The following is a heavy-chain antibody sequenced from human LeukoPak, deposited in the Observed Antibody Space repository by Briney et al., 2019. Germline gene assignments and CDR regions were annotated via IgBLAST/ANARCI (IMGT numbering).Heavy chain of an antibody. Sequence: ASVKVSCKTSGYTFTNYGINWVRQAPGQGLEWIGWITTYNGDTNYAQKLQGRVTMTTDTSTSTAYMELSRLRSDDTAAYYCARRSTGTTKYYYYYYYMDVWGKGTTVTVSS. CDR2: ITTYNGDT. J-gene: IGHJ6*03. D-gene: IGHD1-1*01. CDR1: GYTFTNYG. V-gene: IGHV1-18*01. CDR3: ARRSTGTTKYYYYYYYMDV.